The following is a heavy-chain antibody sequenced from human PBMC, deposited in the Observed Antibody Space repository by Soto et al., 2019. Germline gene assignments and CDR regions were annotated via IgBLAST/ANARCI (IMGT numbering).Heavy chain of an antibody. J-gene: IGHJ6*02. CDR3: ARQGRGNGLDV. V-gene: IGHV5-51*01. CDR2: IDPGDATT. Sequence: LGESLKISCKGSGYSFTSYWISWVRQMPGKGLEWMGRIDPGDATTIYSPSFQGRLTISVDMSISTAHLQWYDLKASDTAMYYCARQGRGNGLDVWGQGTTVTVSS. CDR1: GYSFTSYW. D-gene: IGHD2-15*01.